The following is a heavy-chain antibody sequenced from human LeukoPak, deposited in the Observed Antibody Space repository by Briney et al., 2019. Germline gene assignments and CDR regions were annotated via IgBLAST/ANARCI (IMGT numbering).Heavy chain of an antibody. CDR3: AKDIEVVPAANDY. V-gene: IGHV3-23*01. J-gene: IGHJ4*02. Sequence: GGSLRLSCAASGFTFSSYAMSWVRQAPGRGLEWVSAISGSGGSTYYADSVKGRFTISRDNSKNTLYLQMNSLRAEDTAVYYCAKDIEVVPAANDYWGQGTLVTVSS. CDR2: ISGSGGST. D-gene: IGHD2-2*01. CDR1: GFTFSSYA.